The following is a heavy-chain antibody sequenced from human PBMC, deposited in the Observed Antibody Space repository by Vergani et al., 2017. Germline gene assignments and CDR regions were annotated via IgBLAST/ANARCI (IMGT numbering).Heavy chain of an antibody. CDR2: ICHTEET. V-gene: IGHV4-4*03. J-gene: IGHJ4*02. Sequence: QVQLQESGPGLVKPPGTLSLTCAVSGDSISSNNRWTWVRQPPGKGLEWIGEICHTEETKYSPSLKSRVTVSVDESRNLFSLRLNSVTAADTAVYYCATIGYRRWGYYFDYWGQGILVTVSS. CDR3: ATIGYRRWGYYFDY. CDR1: GDSISSNNR. D-gene: IGHD2-2*02.